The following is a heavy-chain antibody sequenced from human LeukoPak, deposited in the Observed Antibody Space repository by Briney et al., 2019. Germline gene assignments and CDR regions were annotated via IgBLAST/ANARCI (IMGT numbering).Heavy chain of an antibody. CDR3: ARDRPVVPAAMDNFDY. CDR1: GFTFSSYS. Sequence: GGSLRLSCAASGFTFSSYSMNWVRQAPGKGLEWVSSISSSSSYIYYADSVKGRFTISRDNAKNSLYPQMNSLRAEDTAVYYCARDRPVVPAAMDNFDYWGQGTLVTVSS. CDR2: ISSSSSYI. D-gene: IGHD2-2*01. J-gene: IGHJ4*02. V-gene: IGHV3-21*01.